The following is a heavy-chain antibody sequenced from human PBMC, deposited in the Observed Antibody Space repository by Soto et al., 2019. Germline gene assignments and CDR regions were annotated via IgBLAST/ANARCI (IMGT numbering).Heavy chain of an antibody. CDR3: ARLGLNFDY. D-gene: IGHD3-16*01. Sequence: SETLSLTCTVSGGSISSYYWSWIRQPPGKGLEWIGYIYYSGSTNYNPSLKSRVTISVDTSKNQFSLKLSSVTAADTAVYYCARLGLNFDYWGQGTLVTVSS. V-gene: IGHV4-59*08. J-gene: IGHJ4*02. CDR2: IYYSGST. CDR1: GGSISSYY.